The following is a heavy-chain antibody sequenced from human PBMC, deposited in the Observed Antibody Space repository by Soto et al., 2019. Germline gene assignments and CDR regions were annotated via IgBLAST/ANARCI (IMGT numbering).Heavy chain of an antibody. CDR3: ARRGLFWSGSLYYYYGMDV. D-gene: IGHD3-3*01. Sequence: ASVNVSCKASGYTFTGYYMHWVRQAPGQGLEWMGWINPNSGGTNYAQKFQGRVTTTRDTSISTAYMELSRLRSDDTAVYYCARRGLFWSGSLYYYYGMDVWGQGTTVTVSS. CDR2: INPNSGGT. J-gene: IGHJ6*02. V-gene: IGHV1-2*02. CDR1: GYTFTGYY.